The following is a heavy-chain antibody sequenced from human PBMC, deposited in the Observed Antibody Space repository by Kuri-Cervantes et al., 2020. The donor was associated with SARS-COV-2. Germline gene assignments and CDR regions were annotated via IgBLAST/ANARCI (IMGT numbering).Heavy chain of an antibody. D-gene: IGHD2-2*01. CDR2: IYPGDSDT. V-gene: IGHV5-51*01. Sequence: KVSCKGSGYSFTSYWIGWVRQMPGKGLEWMGFIYPGDSDTRYSPSFQGQVTISADKSISTAYLQWSSLKASDTAMYYCARQDGFVVVPAAWDAFDIWGQGTMVTVSS. CDR1: GYSFTSYW. CDR3: ARQDGFVVVPAAWDAFDI. J-gene: IGHJ3*02.